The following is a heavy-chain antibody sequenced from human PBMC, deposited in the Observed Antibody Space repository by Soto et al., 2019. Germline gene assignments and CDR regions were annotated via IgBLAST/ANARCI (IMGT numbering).Heavy chain of an antibody. D-gene: IGHD4-4*01. CDR3: ARTYRDFYGLDV. V-gene: IGHV3-13*05. J-gene: IGHJ6*02. CDR2: ISAAGDP. Sequence: EVQLVESGGGLVQPGGSLRLSCEASGFTFRNYDMHWVRQGTGKGLEWVSGISAAGDPDYADSVEGRFTISREKAQNSFFLQMNSLRVGDTAVYYCARTYRDFYGLDVWGQGTTVIVSS. CDR1: GFTFRNYD.